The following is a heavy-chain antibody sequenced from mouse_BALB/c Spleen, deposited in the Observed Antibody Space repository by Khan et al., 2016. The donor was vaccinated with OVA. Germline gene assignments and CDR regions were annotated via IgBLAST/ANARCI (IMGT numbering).Heavy chain of an antibody. D-gene: IGHD1-1*01. CDR1: GYSITSGYA. V-gene: IGHV3-2*02. Sequence: QLEESGPGLVKPSQSLSLTCTVTGYSITSGYAWNWIRQFPGNKLEWMGYISYSGGTSYNPTLKSRISITRDTSNNPFFLHLNSVTTEDTATYYCARGNYYGYYFDYWGQGTPLTVSS. CDR3: ARGNYYGYYFDY. CDR2: ISYSGGT. J-gene: IGHJ2*01.